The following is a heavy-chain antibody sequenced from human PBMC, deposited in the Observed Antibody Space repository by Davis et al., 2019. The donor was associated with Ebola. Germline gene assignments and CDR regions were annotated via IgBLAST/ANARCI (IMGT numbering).Heavy chain of an antibody. CDR2: IRSEPYGATA. D-gene: IGHD2-21*01. CDR1: GFTFGDYA. V-gene: IGHV3-49*03. CDR3: ARDIVMVLASGPTFDF. Sequence: PGGSLRLSCSASGFTFGDYAVNWLRQAPGKGLKWVGYIRSEPYGATAEYAASVKGRFTISRDDYTSISYLQMNSLKIEDSAVYYCARDIVMVLASGPTFDFWGQGTLVSVSS. J-gene: IGHJ4*02.